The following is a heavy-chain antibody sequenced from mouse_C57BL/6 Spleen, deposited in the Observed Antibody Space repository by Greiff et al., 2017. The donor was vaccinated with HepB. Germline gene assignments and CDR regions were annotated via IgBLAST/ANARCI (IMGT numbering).Heavy chain of an antibody. J-gene: IGHJ3*01. V-gene: IGHV1-72*01. Sequence: QVQLKQPGAELVKPGASVKLSCKASGYTFTSYWMHWVKQRPGRGLEWIGRIDPNSGGTKYNEKFKSKATLTVDKPSSTAYMQLSSLTSEDSAVYYCARSWGSMIKEAWFAYWGQGTLVTVSA. CDR1: GYTFTSYW. CDR2: IDPNSGGT. D-gene: IGHD2-4*01. CDR3: ARSWGSMIKEAWFAY.